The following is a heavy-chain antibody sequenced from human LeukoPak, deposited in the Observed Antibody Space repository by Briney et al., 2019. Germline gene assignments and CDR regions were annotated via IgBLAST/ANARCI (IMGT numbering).Heavy chain of an antibody. CDR3: RYDCSGGSCYSFDY. D-gene: IGHD2-15*01. CDR1: GFTFSTSG. J-gene: IGHJ4*02. Sequence: GGSLRLSCAASGFTFSTSGMHWVRQAPGKGLEWVALIWYDGSNKYYADSVKGRFTISRDNSKSTLYLQMNSLRAEDTAVYYCRYDCSGGSCYSFDYWGQGTLVTVSS. CDR2: IWYDGSNK. V-gene: IGHV3-33*01.